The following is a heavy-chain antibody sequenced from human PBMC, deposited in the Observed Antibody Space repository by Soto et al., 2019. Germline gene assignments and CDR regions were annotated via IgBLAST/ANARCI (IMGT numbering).Heavy chain of an antibody. Sequence: QVQLVQSGAEVKKPGSAVKVSCKASGGTFSSYTISWVRQAPGQGLEWMGRIIPIHGIANYEHKLQGRVTITTDKATSKAYMELSILRAEATAVYYCASRYDSSDSWGQGTLVTVSS. CDR2: IIPIHGIA. D-gene: IGHD3-22*01. CDR1: GGTFSSYT. V-gene: IGHV1-69*02. CDR3: ASRYDSSDS. J-gene: IGHJ4*02.